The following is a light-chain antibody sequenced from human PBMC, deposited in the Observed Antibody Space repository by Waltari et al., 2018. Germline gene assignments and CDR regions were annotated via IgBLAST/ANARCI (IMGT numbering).Light chain of an antibody. V-gene: IGLV2-14*01. CDR1: SADIGGSDF. J-gene: IGLJ2*01. Sequence: QSALTQPASVSASPGPSITISCTGTSADIGGSDFVSWYQHHPGRAPKVLIFDVNHRPAGISDRFSGSKSGNTASLTISGLQAEDDADYYCSSPSTNNVVVFGGGTKVTVL. CDR3: SSPSTNNVVV. CDR2: DVN.